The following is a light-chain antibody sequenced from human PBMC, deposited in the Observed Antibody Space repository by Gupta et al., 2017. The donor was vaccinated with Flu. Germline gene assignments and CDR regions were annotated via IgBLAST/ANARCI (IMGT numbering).Light chain of an antibody. Sequence: XXPXSXXQRATLFCRASQSVSSTYVAWYQQKPGRAPRLLIYGASSRATGIPDRFSGSGSGTDFTLTISRLEPEDFAVYYCQQYDTAPRSFGQGTKVEIK. CDR2: GAS. CDR3: QQYDTAPRS. CDR1: QSVSSTY. J-gene: IGKJ1*01. V-gene: IGKV3-20*01.